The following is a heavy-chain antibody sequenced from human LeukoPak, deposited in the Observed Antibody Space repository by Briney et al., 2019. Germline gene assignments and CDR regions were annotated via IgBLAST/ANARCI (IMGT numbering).Heavy chain of an antibody. CDR1: GGTFSSYA. CDR2: IIPVFGTA. D-gene: IGHD4-23*01. J-gene: IGHJ4*02. CDR3: ARADYGGDSDPDH. Sequence: SVEVSCKASGGTFSSYAINWVRQAPGQGLEWMGGIIPVFGTADYAQKFQGRVTITADESTSTAYMELSSLRSEDTAVYYCARADYGGDSDPDHWGQGTLVTVSS. V-gene: IGHV1-69*01.